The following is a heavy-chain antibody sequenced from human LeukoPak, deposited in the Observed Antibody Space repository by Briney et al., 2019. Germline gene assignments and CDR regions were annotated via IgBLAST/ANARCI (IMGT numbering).Heavy chain of an antibody. V-gene: IGHV4-39*01. CDR1: GFTFSSYE. CDR2: IYYSGNT. D-gene: IGHD3/OR15-3a*01. CDR3: ARQTGSGLFILP. J-gene: IGHJ4*02. Sequence: LRLSCAASGFTFSSYEMNWVRQPPGKGLEWIGSIYYSGNTYYNASLKSQVSISIDTSKNQFSLRLTSVTAADTAVYYCARQTGSGLFILPGGQGTLVTVSS.